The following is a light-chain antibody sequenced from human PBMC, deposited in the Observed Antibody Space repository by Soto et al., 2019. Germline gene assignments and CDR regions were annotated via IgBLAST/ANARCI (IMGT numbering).Light chain of an antibody. V-gene: IGKV3-20*01. CDR1: QSVGSAY. J-gene: IGKJ1*01. CDR2: GAS. CDR3: QQYGSSRWT. Sequence: DIVLTQSPGTLSLSPGERATLSCRASQSVGSAYLAWYQHTPGQAPRLLIYGASSRATGIPARFSGSGSGTDFTLTISSLEPEDFAVYCCQQYGSSRWTFGQGTKVEAK.